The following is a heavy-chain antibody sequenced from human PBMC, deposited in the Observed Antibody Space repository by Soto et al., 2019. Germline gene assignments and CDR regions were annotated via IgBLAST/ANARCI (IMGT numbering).Heavy chain of an antibody. CDR2: ISSGGDST. J-gene: IGHJ5*02. D-gene: IGHD2-15*01. V-gene: IGHV3-21*06. CDR3: ARDVSLVVLLDS. Sequence: EIQLVESGGDLVKSGGSLRLSCAASGFAFSSYTMNWVRQAPGKGLEWISSISSGGDSTHYADSVKGRFTVTRDCAKNLILLQMHRLTVEDTAVYYCARDVSLVVLLDSWGQGTLVTVSS. CDR1: GFAFSSYT.